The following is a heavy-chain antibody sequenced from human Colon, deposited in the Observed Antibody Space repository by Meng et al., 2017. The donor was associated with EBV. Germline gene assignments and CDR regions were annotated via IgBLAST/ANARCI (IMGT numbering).Heavy chain of an antibody. D-gene: IGHD3-10*01. CDR1: GGSISSGGYY. Sequence: VRPKQWGAGLLKPSEPLSLTCTVSGGSISSGGYYWSWIRQHPGKGLEWIGYIHDSGSTYYNPSLKSRVTISADTSKNQFSLKLSSVTAADTAVYYCARASYGSGSPLGESWFDPWGQGTLVTVSS. CDR3: ARASYGSGSPLGESWFDP. V-gene: IGHV4-31*03. J-gene: IGHJ5*02. CDR2: IHDSGST.